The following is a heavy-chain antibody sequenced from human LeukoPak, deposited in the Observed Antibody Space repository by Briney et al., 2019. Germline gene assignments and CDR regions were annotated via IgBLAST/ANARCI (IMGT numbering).Heavy chain of an antibody. J-gene: IGHJ4*02. CDR2: ISWNSGSI. CDR3: AKGGSGSPPDY. V-gene: IGHV3-9*01. Sequence: GGSLRLSCAASGFTFDDYAMHWVRQAPGKGLEWVSGISWNSGSIGYADSVKGRFTISRDNAKNSLYLQMNSLRAEDTALYYCAKGGSGSPPDYWGQGTLVTVSS. D-gene: IGHD3-10*01. CDR1: GFTFDDYA.